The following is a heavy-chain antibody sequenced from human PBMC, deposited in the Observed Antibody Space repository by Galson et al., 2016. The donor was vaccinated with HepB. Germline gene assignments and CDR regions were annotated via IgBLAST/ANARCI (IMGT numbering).Heavy chain of an antibody. V-gene: IGHV3-23*01. CDR3: AKMKGMQFPSYGMDV. CDR1: GFTFSSFA. D-gene: IGHD3-10*01. J-gene: IGHJ6*02. CDR2: ILNNGGT. Sequence: SLRLSCAASGFTFSSFAMSWVRQAPGKGLEWVSGILNNGGTYYADSVKGRFTISRDNSKNTLYLQMNSLRAEDMALYYCAKMKGMQFPSYGMDVWGQGTTVTVSS.